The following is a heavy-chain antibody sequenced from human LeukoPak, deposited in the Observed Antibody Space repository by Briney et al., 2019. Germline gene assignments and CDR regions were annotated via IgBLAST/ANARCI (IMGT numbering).Heavy chain of an antibody. J-gene: IGHJ5*02. V-gene: IGHV4-39*01. D-gene: IGHD6-6*01. Sequence: SETLSLTCIVSGGSISSSNDYWGWIRQPPGKGLEWIGYIYYSGFTYYNPSLKSRVTISVDTSKNQFSLKLSSVTAADTAVYYCARHIGSSSWFDPWGQGTLVTVSS. CDR3: ARHIGSSSWFDP. CDR2: IYYSGFT. CDR1: GGSISSSNDY.